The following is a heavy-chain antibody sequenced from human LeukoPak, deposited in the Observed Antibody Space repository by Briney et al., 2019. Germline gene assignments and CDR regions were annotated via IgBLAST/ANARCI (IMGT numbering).Heavy chain of an antibody. D-gene: IGHD3-10*01. CDR2: IFYTGST. Sequence: PSETLSLTCTVSGGSVSSGNYYWAWIRQPPGKGLEWIGYIFYTGSTNYNPFLKSRVTISVDTTKNQFSLKLNSVTAADTAVYYCARAVMMVRGVIIGGYWFDPWGQGTLVTVSS. V-gene: IGHV4-61*01. CDR1: GGSVSSGNYY. CDR3: ARAVMMVRGVIIGGYWFDP. J-gene: IGHJ5*02.